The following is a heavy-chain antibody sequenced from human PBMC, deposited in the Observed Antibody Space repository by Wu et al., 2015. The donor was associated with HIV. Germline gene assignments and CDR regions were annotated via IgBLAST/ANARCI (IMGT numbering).Heavy chain of an antibody. D-gene: IGHD2-15*01. CDR1: GGTFSSRA. Sequence: QVQLVQSGAEVKKPGSSVKVSCKASGGTFSSRAISWVRQAPGQGLEWMGRIIPIFDRIHYKQKFQGRVIISADESTSTVYMELSSLTSDDTALYYCARDELFRVDDAFDMWGQGTMVTVSS. CDR2: IIPIFDRI. CDR3: ARDELFRVDDAFDM. J-gene: IGHJ3*02. V-gene: IGHV1-69*13.